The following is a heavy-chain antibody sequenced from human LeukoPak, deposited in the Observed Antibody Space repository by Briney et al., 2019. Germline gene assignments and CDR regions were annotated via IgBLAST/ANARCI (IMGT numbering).Heavy chain of an antibody. J-gene: IGHJ4*02. CDR1: GLTVNNNY. Sequence: GGSLRLSCAASGLTVNNNYMNWVRQAPGKGLEWVSALYIGGNTYYADSVKGRFTISRDNSKNTLYLQMNSLRAEDTAVYYCARGPGDYWGQGTLVTVSS. CDR3: ARGPGDY. D-gene: IGHD3-10*01. CDR2: LYIGGNT. V-gene: IGHV3-53*01.